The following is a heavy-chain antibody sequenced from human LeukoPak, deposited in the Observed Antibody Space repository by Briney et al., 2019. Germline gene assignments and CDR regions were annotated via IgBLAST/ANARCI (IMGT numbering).Heavy chain of an antibody. CDR2: IYSGGSGSNT. V-gene: IGHV3-53*01. CDR1: GFSVSGNY. Sequence: PGGSLRLSCAASGFSVSGNYMSWVRQAPGKGLEWVSVIYSGGSGSNTYYADSVKGRFTISRDNSKNTLYLQMSSLRAEDTAVYYCARVTMIRGFDYWGQGTLVTVSS. J-gene: IGHJ4*02. D-gene: IGHD3-10*01. CDR3: ARVTMIRGFDY.